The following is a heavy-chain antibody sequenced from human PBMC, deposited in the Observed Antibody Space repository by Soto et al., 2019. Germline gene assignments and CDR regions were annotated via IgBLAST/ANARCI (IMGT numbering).Heavy chain of an antibody. CDR2: IVVGSGNT. J-gene: IGHJ6*02. CDR3: AADGLKMATTSKDYYYYYRMDV. Sequence: SVKVSCKASGFTFTSSAVQWVRQARGQRXEWIGWIVVGSGNTNYAQKFQERVTITRDMSTSTAYMELSSLRSEDTAVYYCAADGLKMATTSKDYYYYYRMDVWGQGTTVTVSS. D-gene: IGHD5-12*01. V-gene: IGHV1-58*01. CDR1: GFTFTSSA.